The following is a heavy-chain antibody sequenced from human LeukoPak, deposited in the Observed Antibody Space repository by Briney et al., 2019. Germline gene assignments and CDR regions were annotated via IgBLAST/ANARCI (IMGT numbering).Heavy chain of an antibody. CDR2: MWYDGSKE. CDR1: GFTLSSHG. CDR3: ARDLSFGSLDF. Sequence: PGGSLRLSRAASGFTLSSHGMHWVRQAPGKGLEWVAGMWYDGSKEDYADSVKGRFTISRDMSKNTLNLQMNSLRAEDTAMFYCARDLSFGSLDFRGQGTLVTVSS. V-gene: IGHV3-33*01. D-gene: IGHD1-26*01. J-gene: IGHJ4*02.